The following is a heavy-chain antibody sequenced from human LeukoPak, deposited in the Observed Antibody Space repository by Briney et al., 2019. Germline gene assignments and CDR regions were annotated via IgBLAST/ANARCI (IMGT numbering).Heavy chain of an antibody. CDR2: ISAYNGNT. D-gene: IGHD2-15*01. CDR1: GYTFTSYG. Sequence: ASVKVSCKASGYTFTSYGISWVRQAPGQGLEWMGWISAYNGNTNYAQKLQGRVTMTTDTSTSTAYMELRSLRSDDTAVYYCARDGYCSGGSCYSPDYWGREPWSPSPQ. J-gene: IGHJ4*02. CDR3: ARDGYCSGGSCYSPDY. V-gene: IGHV1-18*01.